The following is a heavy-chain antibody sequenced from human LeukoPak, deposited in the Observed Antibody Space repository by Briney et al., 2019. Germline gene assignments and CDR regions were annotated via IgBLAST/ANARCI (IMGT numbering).Heavy chain of an antibody. V-gene: IGHV3-7*03. CDR3: ARDYYGSVDY. CDR1: GFTFSSYW. CDR2: INHNGNVN. Sequence: GGSLRLSCAASGFTFSSYWMNWARQAPGKGLEWVASINHNGNVNYYVDSVKGRFTISRDNAKNSLYLQMNSLRAEDTAVYYCARDYYGSVDYWGQGTLVTVSS. D-gene: IGHD3-10*01. J-gene: IGHJ4*02.